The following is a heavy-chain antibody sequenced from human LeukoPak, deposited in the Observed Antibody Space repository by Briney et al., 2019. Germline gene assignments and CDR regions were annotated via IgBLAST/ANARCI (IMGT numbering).Heavy chain of an antibody. Sequence: SETLSVTCTLSADSIRSSYWTWIRQRPGKGLECIGYIYDSGTTNYNTSLKSRVTISVDTSKNQFSLRRSSVTAADTAVYYCASGRPLGFDYWGQGTLVTVSS. V-gene: IGHV4-59*01. D-gene: IGHD1-26*01. CDR2: IYDSGTT. J-gene: IGHJ4*02. CDR3: ASGRPLGFDY. CDR1: ADSIRSSY.